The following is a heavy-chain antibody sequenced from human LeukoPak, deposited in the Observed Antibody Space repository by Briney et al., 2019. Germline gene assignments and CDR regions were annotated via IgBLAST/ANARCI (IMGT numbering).Heavy chain of an antibody. CDR2: ISSSSSTI. D-gene: IGHD6-6*01. J-gene: IGHJ4*02. Sequence: GGSLRLSCAASGFTFSSYSMNWVRQAPGKGLEWVSYISSSSSTIYYADSVKSRFTISRDNAKNSLYLQMNSLRAEDTAVYYCARGIAARGGDFDYWGQGTLVTVSS. CDR3: ARGIAARGGDFDY. CDR1: GFTFSSYS. V-gene: IGHV3-48*04.